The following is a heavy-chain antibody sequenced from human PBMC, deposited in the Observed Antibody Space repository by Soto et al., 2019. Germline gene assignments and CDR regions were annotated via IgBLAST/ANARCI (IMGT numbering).Heavy chain of an antibody. CDR1: GGSISSYY. Sequence: SETLSLTCTGSGGSISSYYWSWIRQPPGKGLEWIGYIYYSGSTNYNPSLKSRVTISVDTSKNQFSLKLSSVTAADTAVYYCVRCTLGGYCSGTACSRFDSWGQGTPVTVSS. D-gene: IGHD2-2*01. J-gene: IGHJ4*02. CDR2: IYYSGST. CDR3: VRCTLGGYCSGTACSRFDS. V-gene: IGHV4-59*01.